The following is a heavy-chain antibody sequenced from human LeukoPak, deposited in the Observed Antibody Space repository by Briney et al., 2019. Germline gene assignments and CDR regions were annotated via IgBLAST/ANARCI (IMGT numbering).Heavy chain of an antibody. V-gene: IGHV3-30*04. CDR2: ISYDGSNK. CDR1: GFTFSSYA. CDR3: AREDDSSGYFSAFDI. D-gene: IGHD3-22*01. Sequence: GRSLRLSCAASGFTFSSYAMHWVRQAPGKGLEWVAVISYDGSNKYYADSVKGRFTISRDNSKNTLYLQMNSLRAEDTAVYYCAREDDSSGYFSAFDIWGQGTMVTVSS. J-gene: IGHJ3*02.